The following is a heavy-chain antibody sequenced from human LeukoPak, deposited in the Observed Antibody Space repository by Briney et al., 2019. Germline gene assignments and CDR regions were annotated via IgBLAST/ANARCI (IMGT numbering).Heavy chain of an antibody. Sequence: AGKSLRLSCAASGFTFNNYGMHWVRQAPGKGLEWVAVISYDGRNEYYADSVKGRFTISRDISMNTLYLQMNSLRPEDSAVYYCARGGDSWSGYSYGMDVWGQGTTVTVSS. CDR3: ARGGDSWSGYSYGMDV. CDR1: GFTFNNYG. D-gene: IGHD3-3*01. CDR2: ISYDGRNE. J-gene: IGHJ6*02. V-gene: IGHV3-30*03.